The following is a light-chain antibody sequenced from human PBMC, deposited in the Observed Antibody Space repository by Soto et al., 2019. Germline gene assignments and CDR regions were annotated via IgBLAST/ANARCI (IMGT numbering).Light chain of an antibody. CDR3: QQGYSRPRT. CDR1: QSISTS. Sequence: DIQMTQSPSSLSASLGDRVTITCRASQSISTSLNWYQQKPGKAPNLLIFTSSNLESGVPSRFSGSGSGTDFTLTISSLQPEDFATYFCQQGYSRPRTFGQGTKVDI. CDR2: TSS. V-gene: IGKV1-39*01. J-gene: IGKJ1*01.